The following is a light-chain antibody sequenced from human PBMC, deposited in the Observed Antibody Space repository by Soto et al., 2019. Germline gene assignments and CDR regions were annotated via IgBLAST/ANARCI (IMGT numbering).Light chain of an antibody. CDR1: SSDVGGYTY. J-gene: IGLJ1*01. CDR2: DVS. CDR3: SSYTGSSLYV. V-gene: IGLV2-14*01. Sequence: QSALTQPASVAGSPGQSITISCTGTSSDVGGYTYVSWYQQHPGKAPKLLIYDVSKRPSGVSNRFSGYKSGNTASLTISGLQAQDEADYYCSSYTGSSLYVFGTGTKLTVL.